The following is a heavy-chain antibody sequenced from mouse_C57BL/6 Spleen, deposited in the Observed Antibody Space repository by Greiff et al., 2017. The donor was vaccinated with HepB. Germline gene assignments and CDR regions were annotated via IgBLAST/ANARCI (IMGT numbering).Heavy chain of an antibody. J-gene: IGHJ2*01. CDR2: ISYDGSN. Sequence: DVHLVESGPGLVKPSQSLSLTCSVTGYSITSGYYWNWIRQFPGNKLEWMGYISYDGSNNYNPSLKNRISITRDTSKNQFFLKLNSVTTEDTATYYCAREGDYDVYFDYWGQGTTLTVSS. V-gene: IGHV3-6*01. D-gene: IGHD2-4*01. CDR1: GYSITSGYY. CDR3: AREGDYDVYFDY.